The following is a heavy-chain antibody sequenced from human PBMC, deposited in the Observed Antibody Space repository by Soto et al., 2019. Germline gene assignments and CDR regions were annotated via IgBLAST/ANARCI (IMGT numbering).Heavy chain of an antibody. CDR3: ARGAFHNYYVDY. CDR1: GFTFGNSA. J-gene: IGHJ4*02. V-gene: IGHV3-23*01. D-gene: IGHD3-16*01. Sequence: PGGSLRLSCTASGFTFGNSAMSWVRQAPGKGLEWVSTISGGGVSTHYADSVKGRFTISRDNAKNTVYLHMNSLRADDTAVYYCARGAFHNYYVDYWGQGTLVTVSS. CDR2: ISGGGVST.